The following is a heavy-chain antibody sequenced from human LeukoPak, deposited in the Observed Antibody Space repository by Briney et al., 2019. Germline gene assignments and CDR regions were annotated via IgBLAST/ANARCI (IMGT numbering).Heavy chain of an antibody. V-gene: IGHV3-49*04. CDR2: IRSKAYGGTT. CDR3: TRDLGLEWELIINGDAFDI. J-gene: IGHJ3*02. CDR1: GFTFGDYA. D-gene: IGHD1-26*01. Sequence: GGSLRLSCTASGFTFGDYAMSWVRQAPGKGLEWVGFIRSKAYGGTTEYAASVKGRFTISRDDSKSIAYLQMNSLKTEDTAVYYCTRDLGLEWELIINGDAFDIWGQGTMVTVPS.